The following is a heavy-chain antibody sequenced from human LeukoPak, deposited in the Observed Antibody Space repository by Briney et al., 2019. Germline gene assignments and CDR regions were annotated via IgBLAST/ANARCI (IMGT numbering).Heavy chain of an antibody. CDR1: GGTFSSYA. V-gene: IGHV1-69*05. CDR3: ASTLYVTGYQYFQH. Sequence: SVKVSCKASGGTFSSYAISWVRQAPGQGLELMGGIIPIFGTANYAQKFQGRVTITTDESTSTAYMELSSLRSEDTAVYYCASTLYVTGYQYFQHWGQGTLVTVSS. J-gene: IGHJ1*01. CDR2: IIPIFGTA. D-gene: IGHD1-20*01.